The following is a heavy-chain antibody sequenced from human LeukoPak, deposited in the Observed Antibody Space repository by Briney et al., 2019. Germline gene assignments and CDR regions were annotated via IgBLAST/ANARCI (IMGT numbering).Heavy chain of an antibody. CDR3: ARSWVGATTELDY. J-gene: IGHJ4*02. CDR1: GYSFTSYG. CDR2: ISVYNGDT. V-gene: IGHV1-18*01. D-gene: IGHD1-26*01. Sequence: ASVKVSCTASGYSFTSYGISWVRQAPGQGIAWMGWISVYNGDTKYAQKLQGRVTMTIDTSTSTAYMELRSLRSDDTAVYYCARSWVGATTELDYWGQGTLVTVSS.